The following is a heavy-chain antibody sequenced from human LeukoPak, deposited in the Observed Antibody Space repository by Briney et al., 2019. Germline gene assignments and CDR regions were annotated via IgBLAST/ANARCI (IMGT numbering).Heavy chain of an antibody. CDR3: VRQNSDYYYFYLDV. CDR1: GGSVSSSSYY. CDR2: VYYSGTT. J-gene: IGHJ6*03. V-gene: IGHV4-39*01. D-gene: IGHD1-7*01. Sequence: PSETLSLTCTVSGGSVSSSSYYWAWIRQPPGRGLEWIGRVYYSGTTYYNTSLESRVTISEDTSRNRFSLMLSSVTAADTAVYYCVRQNSDYYYFYLDVWGEGTTVIVSS.